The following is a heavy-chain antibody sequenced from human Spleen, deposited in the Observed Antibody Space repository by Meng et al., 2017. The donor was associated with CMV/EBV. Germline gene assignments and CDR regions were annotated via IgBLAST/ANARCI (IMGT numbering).Heavy chain of an antibody. CDR2: ITGYNLI. J-gene: IGHJ3*02. CDR3: ARDRDEAIRADPFDI. CDR1: GFIFEDYG. D-gene: IGHD2-2*01. V-gene: IGHV3-69-1*02. Sequence: GESLKISCVASGFIFEDYGMSWVRQVPGKGLEWLSYITGYNLIHYADSVKGRFTVSRDNARNSLYLQMNSLRVDDTAIYYCARDRDEAIRADPFDIWGQGTVVTVSS.